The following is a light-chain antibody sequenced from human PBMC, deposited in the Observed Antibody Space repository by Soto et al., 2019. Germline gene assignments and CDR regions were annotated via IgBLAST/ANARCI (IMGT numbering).Light chain of an antibody. Sequence: DIQMTQSPSTLSASVGDRVTITCRASQSISSWLAWYQQKPGKAPKLLIYDASSLESGVPSRFSGRGSGTEFTRTISSLQPDEFATYYCQQYNSYWTFGQGTKVEIK. CDR2: DAS. J-gene: IGKJ1*01. V-gene: IGKV1-5*01. CDR3: QQYNSYWT. CDR1: QSISSW.